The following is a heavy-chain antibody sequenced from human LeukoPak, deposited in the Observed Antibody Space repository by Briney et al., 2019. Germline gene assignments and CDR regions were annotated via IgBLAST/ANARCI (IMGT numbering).Heavy chain of an antibody. CDR3: ARHSGGWYGDTDFDY. CDR2: ISYDGNNK. CDR1: GFTFSSYG. Sequence: PGGSLRLSCAASGFTFSSYGMHWVRQAPGKGLEWVALISYDGNNKYYADSVKGRFTISRDNSKNALYLQMNSLRAEDTAVYYCARHSGGWYGDTDFDYWGQGTLVTVSS. J-gene: IGHJ4*02. D-gene: IGHD6-19*01. V-gene: IGHV3-30*03.